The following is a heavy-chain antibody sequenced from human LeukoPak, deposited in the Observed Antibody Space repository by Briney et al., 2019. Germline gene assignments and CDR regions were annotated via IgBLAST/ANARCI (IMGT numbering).Heavy chain of an antibody. D-gene: IGHD3-22*01. CDR3: ASCYYDSSGYYQFDP. Sequence: ASVKVSCKASGYTFTGDYMHWVRQAPGQGLEWMGWINPNSGGTNYAQKFQGRVTMTRDTSISTAYMELSRLRSDDTAVYYCASCYYDSSGYYQFDPWGQGTLVTVSS. CDR2: INPNSGGT. CDR1: GYTFTGDY. V-gene: IGHV1-2*02. J-gene: IGHJ5*02.